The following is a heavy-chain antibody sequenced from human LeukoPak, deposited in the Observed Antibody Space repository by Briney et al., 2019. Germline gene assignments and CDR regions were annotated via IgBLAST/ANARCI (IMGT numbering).Heavy chain of an antibody. CDR2: ISGSGGST. CDR3: AKELRYTWGTGITMIAGAFDI. Sequence: ASVKVSCKASGGTFSSYAMSWVRQAPGKGLEWVSAISGSGGSTYYADSVKGRFTISRDNSKNTLYLQMNSLRAEDTAVYYCAKELRYTWGTGITMIAGAFDIWGQGTMVTVSS. J-gene: IGHJ3*02. D-gene: IGHD3-22*01. CDR1: GGTFSSYA. V-gene: IGHV3-23*01.